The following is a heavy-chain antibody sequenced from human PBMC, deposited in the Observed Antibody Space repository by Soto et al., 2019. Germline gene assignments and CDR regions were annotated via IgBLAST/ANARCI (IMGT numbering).Heavy chain of an antibody. D-gene: IGHD2-8*01. V-gene: IGHV3-11*01. Sequence: QVQLVESGGGLVKPGGSLRLSCVASGFTFSDYYMSWIRQAPGRGLEWLSYINRNGRNKDYADSVRGRFTISRDNAKTSLFLEMNGLSDEDTAVYYCARRRRTDMDDIVLMHDFDFWGQGTLVTVSS. J-gene: IGHJ4*02. CDR2: INRNGRNK. CDR1: GFTFSDYY. CDR3: ARRRRTDMDDIVLMHDFDF.